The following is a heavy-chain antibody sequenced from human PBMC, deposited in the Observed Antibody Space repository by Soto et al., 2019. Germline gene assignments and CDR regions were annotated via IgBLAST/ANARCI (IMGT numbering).Heavy chain of an antibody. CDR3: AEDRKSGSGWYWDY. D-gene: IGHD6-19*01. Sequence: EVQLLESGGDLIQPGGSLRLSCAASGFTFSNFAMRWVRQAPGKGLEWVSAISGSGTSKYDADSVKGRFSISRDNSKNTLYLQMNSLRAEDTAVYYCAEDRKSGSGWYWDYWGQGTLVTVSS. J-gene: IGHJ4*02. CDR1: GFTFSNFA. CDR2: ISGSGTSK. V-gene: IGHV3-23*01.